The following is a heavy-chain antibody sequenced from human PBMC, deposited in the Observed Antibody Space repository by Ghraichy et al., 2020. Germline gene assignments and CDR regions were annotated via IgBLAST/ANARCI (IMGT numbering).Heavy chain of an antibody. CDR3: AREGGRVRFLEWPIYYYYGMDV. CDR1: GYTFTSYY. CDR2: INPSGGST. D-gene: IGHD3-3*01. J-gene: IGHJ6*02. Sequence: ASVKVSCKASGYTFTSYYMHWVRQAPGQGLEWMGIINPSGGSTSYAQKFQGRVTMTRDTSTSTVYMELSSLRSEDTAVYYCAREGGRVRFLEWPIYYYYGMDVWGQGTTVTVSS. V-gene: IGHV1-46*01.